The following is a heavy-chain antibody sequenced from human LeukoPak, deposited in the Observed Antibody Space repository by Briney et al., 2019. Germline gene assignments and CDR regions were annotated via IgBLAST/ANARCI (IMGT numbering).Heavy chain of an antibody. CDR3: ARSTSHYYYYYMDV. J-gene: IGHJ6*03. V-gene: IGHV3-74*01. CDR2: INSDGSST. CDR1: GFTFSTYW. Sequence: GGSLRLSCAASGFTFSTYWMHWVRQAPGKGLVWVSRINSDGSSTTYADSVMGRFTISRDNATNTLYLQINSLRAEDTAVYYCARSTSHYYYYYMDVWGKGTTVTVSS.